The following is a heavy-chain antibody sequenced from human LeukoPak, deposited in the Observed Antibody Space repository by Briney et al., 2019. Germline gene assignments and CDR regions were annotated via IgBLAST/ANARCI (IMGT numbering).Heavy chain of an antibody. CDR2: IYPIGSA. Sequence: SETLSLTCAVYGGSFSGYYYSWIRQPAGKGPEWIGLIYPIGSANYNPSLKSRVTISVDTSKNQFSLKLSSVTAADTAVYYCARQDYYYDSSGYYYVSGDYWGQGTLVTVSS. J-gene: IGHJ4*02. CDR1: GGSFSGYY. CDR3: ARQDYYYDSSGYYYVSGDY. V-gene: IGHV4-59*10. D-gene: IGHD3-22*01.